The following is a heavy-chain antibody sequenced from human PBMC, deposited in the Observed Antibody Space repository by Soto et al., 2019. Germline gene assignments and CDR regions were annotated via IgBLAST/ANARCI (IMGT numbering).Heavy chain of an antibody. J-gene: IGHJ4*02. Sequence: PSEPLYITCTVSGGSISSTTYYWGWIPQPPGKGLEWIGSIYYSGSTYYNPSLKSRGTISVDMPKNQLSLKLSSVTAADTVVYYCARLGYGDSGLDSWGQGTLVTVSS. CDR1: GGSISSTTYY. CDR2: IYYSGST. CDR3: ARLGYGDSGLDS. D-gene: IGHD4-17*01. V-gene: IGHV4-39*01.